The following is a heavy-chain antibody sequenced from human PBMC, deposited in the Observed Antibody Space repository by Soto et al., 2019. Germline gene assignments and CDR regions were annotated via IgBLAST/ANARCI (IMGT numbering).Heavy chain of an antibody. CDR2: IVPLFGTA. CDR3: ARDGDPGYSFWSGPLGGGRFDP. CDR1: GGTFGNTA. D-gene: IGHD3-3*01. Sequence: QVQLVQSGAEVKEPGSSVNVSCKTSGGTFGNTAVTWVRQVPGQGLEWIGGIVPLFGTANYAQKFRGRGMIPADESTSTAYMDLSSLRSDDTAIYYCARDGDPGYSFWSGPLGGGRFDPWGQGTLVTVSS. V-gene: IGHV1-69*12. J-gene: IGHJ5*02.